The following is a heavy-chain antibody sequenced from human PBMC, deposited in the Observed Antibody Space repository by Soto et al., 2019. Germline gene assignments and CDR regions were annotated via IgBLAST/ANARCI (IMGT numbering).Heavy chain of an antibody. J-gene: IGHJ1*01. CDR1: GFTFSSYG. CDR3: AREYSSSAEYFQH. D-gene: IGHD6-13*01. CDR2: IWYDGSNK. Sequence: GGSLRLSCAASGFTFSSYGMHWVRQAPGKGLEWVAVIWYDGSNKYYADSVKGRFTISRDNSKNTLYLRMNSLRAEDTAVYYCAREYSSSAEYFQHWGQGTLVTVSS. V-gene: IGHV3-33*01.